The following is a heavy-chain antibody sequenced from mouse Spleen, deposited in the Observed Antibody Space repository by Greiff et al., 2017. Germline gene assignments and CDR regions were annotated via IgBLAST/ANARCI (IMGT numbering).Heavy chain of an antibody. Sequence: EVQLVESGAELVKPGASVKLSCTASGFNIKDTYMHWVKQRPEQGLEWIGRIDPANGNTKYDPKFQGKATITADTSSNTAYLQLSSLTSEDTAVYYCARYDYYGSSYGYFDYWGQGTTLTVSS. J-gene: IGHJ2*01. D-gene: IGHD1-1*01. V-gene: IGHV14-3*02. CDR1: GFNIKDTY. CDR2: IDPANGNT. CDR3: ARYDYYGSSYGYFDY.